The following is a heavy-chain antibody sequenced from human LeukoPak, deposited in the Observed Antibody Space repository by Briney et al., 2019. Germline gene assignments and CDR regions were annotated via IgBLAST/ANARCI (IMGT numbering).Heavy chain of an antibody. V-gene: IGHV3-30-3*01. CDR2: ISYDGSNK. D-gene: IGHD6-19*01. J-gene: IGHJ4*02. CDR3: ARRSSGSFDY. Sequence: GGSLRLSCLTYGFTLSTNAMSWVRQAPGKGLEWVAVISYDGSNKYYADSVKGRFTISRDNSKNTLYLQMNSLRAEDTAVYYCARRSSGSFDYWGQGTLVTVSS. CDR1: GFTLSTNA.